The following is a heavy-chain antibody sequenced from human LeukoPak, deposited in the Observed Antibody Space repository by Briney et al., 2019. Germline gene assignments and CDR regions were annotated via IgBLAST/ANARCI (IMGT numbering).Heavy chain of an antibody. CDR2: INSDGSST. J-gene: IGHJ4*02. CDR3: ARGGTMIVVVMPY. D-gene: IGHD3-22*01. CDR1: GFTFSSYW. Sequence: GGSLRLSCAASGFTFSSYWMHWVRQAPGKGLVWVSRINSDGSSTSYADSVKGRFTISRDNAKNTLYLQMNSLRAEDTAVYYCARGGTMIVVVMPYWGQGTLVTVSS. V-gene: IGHV3-74*01.